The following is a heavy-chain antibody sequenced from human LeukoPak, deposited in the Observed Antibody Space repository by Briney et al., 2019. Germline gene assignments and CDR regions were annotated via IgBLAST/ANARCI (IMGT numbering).Heavy chain of an antibody. Sequence: GGSLRLSCAASGLTFSSYAMSWVRQAPGKGLEWVSAISGSGGSRYYADSVKGRFTISRDNSKNTLYLQMNSLGAEDTAVYYCAKDVYDLYYFDYWGQGTLVTVSS. CDR1: GLTFSSYA. CDR2: ISGSGGSR. J-gene: IGHJ4*02. CDR3: AKDVYDLYYFDY. D-gene: IGHD3-22*01. V-gene: IGHV3-23*01.